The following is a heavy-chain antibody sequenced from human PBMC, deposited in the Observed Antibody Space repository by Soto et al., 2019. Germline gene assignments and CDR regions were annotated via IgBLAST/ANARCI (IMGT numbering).Heavy chain of an antibody. V-gene: IGHV4-4*02. CDR2: IFHDGTA. CDR3: AGLVYGTRLNYMYFDF. J-gene: IGHJ4*02. D-gene: IGHD3-10*01. Sequence: TSETLSLTCAVSGVSISSGNWWTWVRQTPQRGLECIGEIFHDGTANYYPSFERRVAISVDTSKNQFSLKLTSVTAADTAIYFCAGLVYGTRLNYMYFDFWGQGALVTVSS. CDR1: GVSISSGNW.